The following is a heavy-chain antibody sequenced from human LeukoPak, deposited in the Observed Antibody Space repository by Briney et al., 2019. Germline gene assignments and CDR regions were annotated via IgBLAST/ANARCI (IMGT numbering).Heavy chain of an antibody. V-gene: IGHV4-59*12. CDR2: IYYSGST. Sequence: PSETLSLTCTASGGSISSYYWSWIRQPPGKGLEWIGYIYYSGSTNYNPSLKSRVTISVDTSKNQFSLKLSTVTAADTAVYYCAGHGDGDTFDWGQGTMVTVSS. J-gene: IGHJ4*02. CDR3: AGHGDGDTFD. CDR1: GGSISSYY. D-gene: IGHD5-24*01.